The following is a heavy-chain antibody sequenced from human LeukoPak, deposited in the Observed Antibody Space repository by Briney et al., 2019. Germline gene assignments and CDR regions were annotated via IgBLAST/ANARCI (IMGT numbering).Heavy chain of an antibody. V-gene: IGHV4-59*11. Sequence: PSETLSLTCTVSGGSISSHYWSWIRQPPGKGLEWIGYIHYSGSTNYNPSLKSRVTISVDTSKNQFSLKLTSVTAADTAVYYCARDEYDAFDIWGQGTMVTVSS. CDR2: IHYSGST. CDR1: GGSISSHY. CDR3: ARDEYDAFDI. D-gene: IGHD6-6*01. J-gene: IGHJ3*02.